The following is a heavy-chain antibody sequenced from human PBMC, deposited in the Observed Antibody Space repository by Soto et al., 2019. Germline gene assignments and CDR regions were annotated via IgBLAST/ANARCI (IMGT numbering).Heavy chain of an antibody. J-gene: IGHJ6*03. CDR1: GGSISSGGYY. CDR3: ARDIAAAHYYYYYMDV. D-gene: IGHD2-15*01. V-gene: IGHV4-31*03. Sequence: SETLSLTCTVSGGSISSGGYYWSWIRQHPGKGMEWIGYIYYSGSTYYKPSLKSRVTISVDTSKNQFSLKLSSVTAADTAVYYCARDIAAAHYYYYYMDVWGKGTTVTVSS. CDR2: IYYSGST.